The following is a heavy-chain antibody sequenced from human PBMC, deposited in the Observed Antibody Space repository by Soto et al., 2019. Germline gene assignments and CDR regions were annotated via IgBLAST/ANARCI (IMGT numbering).Heavy chain of an antibody. Sequence: GGSLRLSCAASGFTFSNYAVTWVRQTPGKGLEWVSASSGSGGSTYYADSVKGRFTISRDNSKNTLYLQMNSLRAEDTAVYYSAKRGDIVLVPAVGVYYYYGMAVWGQGTTVTVSS. CDR2: SSGSGGST. V-gene: IGHV3-23*01. CDR3: AKRGDIVLVPAVGVYYYYGMAV. D-gene: IGHD2-2*01. J-gene: IGHJ6*02. CDR1: GFTFSNYA.